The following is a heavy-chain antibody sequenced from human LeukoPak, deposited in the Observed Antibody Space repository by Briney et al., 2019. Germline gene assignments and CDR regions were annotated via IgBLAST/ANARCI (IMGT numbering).Heavy chain of an antibody. Sequence: GSLRLSCAASGFTFSSYWISWVRQAPGKGLEWVANIKEDGSEKYYVDSVKGRFTISRDNVKNSLYLQMNSLRAEDTAVYYCARDRGWLQFDCWGQGTLVTVSS. CDR3: ARDRGWLQFDC. V-gene: IGHV3-7*01. D-gene: IGHD5-24*01. J-gene: IGHJ4*02. CDR1: GFTFSSYW. CDR2: IKEDGSEK.